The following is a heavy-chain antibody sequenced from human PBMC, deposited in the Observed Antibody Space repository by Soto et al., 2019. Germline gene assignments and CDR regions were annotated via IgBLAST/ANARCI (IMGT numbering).Heavy chain of an antibody. CDR2: IYHSGST. D-gene: IGHD2-21*02. CDR3: ARVGPYCGGDCYSPPP. V-gene: IGHV4-38-2*02. J-gene: IGHJ5*02. CDR1: GYSIRSGYY. Sequence: SETLSLTCTVSGYSIRSGYYWGWIRQPPGKGLEWIGTIYHSGSTYYNPSLKSRVTISVDASENHFSLKLSSVTAADTAVYYCARVGPYCGGDCYSPPPWGQGTLVTVSS.